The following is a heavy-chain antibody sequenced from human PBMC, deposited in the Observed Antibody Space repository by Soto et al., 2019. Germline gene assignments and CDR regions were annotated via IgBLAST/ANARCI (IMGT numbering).Heavy chain of an antibody. J-gene: IGHJ4*02. CDR3: ASEGYRTFDC. D-gene: IGHD2-2*02. CDR2: IIPILGIT. V-gene: IGHV1-69*02. Sequence: QVQLVQSGAEVKKPGSSVKVSCKASGDTFSSYTISWVRQAPGQGLEWVGRIIPILGITNYAQKFQDRVTITADKATNTGHMELSSLRFEDTAVYYCASEGYRTFDCWGQGTLVTVSS. CDR1: GDTFSSYT.